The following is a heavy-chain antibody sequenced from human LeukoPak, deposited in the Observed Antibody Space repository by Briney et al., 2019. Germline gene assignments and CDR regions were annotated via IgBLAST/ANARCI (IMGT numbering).Heavy chain of an antibody. D-gene: IGHD3-10*01. J-gene: IGHJ4*02. V-gene: IGHV3-74*01. CDR1: GFTFNNAW. CDR2: IKSDGSST. Sequence: PGGSLRLSCSASGFTFNNAWMSWVRQAPGKGLVWVSRIKSDGSSTIYADSVKGRFTISRDNAKNTLYLQINSLKAEDTALYYCARDYYGSEYWGQGTLVTVSS. CDR3: ARDYYGSEY.